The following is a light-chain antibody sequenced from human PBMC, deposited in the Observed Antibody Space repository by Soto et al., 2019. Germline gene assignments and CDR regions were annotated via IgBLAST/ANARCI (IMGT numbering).Light chain of an antibody. CDR1: QTISSW. CDR2: KAS. CDR3: QHYNSYSEA. J-gene: IGKJ1*01. Sequence: DIQMTQAPSTLSGSVGDRVTITCRASQTISSWLAWYQQKPGKAPKLLIYKASTLKSGVPSRFSGSGSGTEFTLTISSLQPDDFATHYCQHYNSYSEAFGHGTKVDIK. V-gene: IGKV1-5*03.